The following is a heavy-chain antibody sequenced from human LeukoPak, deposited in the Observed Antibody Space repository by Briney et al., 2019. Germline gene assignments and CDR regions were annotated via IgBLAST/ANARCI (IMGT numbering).Heavy chain of an antibody. CDR2: INPTGGST. CDR3: ARTAARRFDY. J-gene: IGHJ4*02. D-gene: IGHD6-6*01. Sequence: GASVKVSFKASGGTFSSYAISWVRQAPGQGLEWMGIINPTGGSTTYAQKFQGRVTMTRDTSTSTVYMELSSLRSDDTAVYYCARTAARRFDYWGQGTLVTVSS. CDR1: GGTFSSYA. V-gene: IGHV1-46*01.